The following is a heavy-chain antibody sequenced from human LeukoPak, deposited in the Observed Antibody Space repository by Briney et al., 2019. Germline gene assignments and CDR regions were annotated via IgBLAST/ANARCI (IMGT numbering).Heavy chain of an antibody. CDR2: IWNDGSKK. CDR1: GFSFSTFG. Sequence: GGSLRLSCAASGFSFSTFGMHWARRAPGKGLEGVAVIWNDGSKKFYAESVKGRFTISRDNAKNSLYLQMNSLRAEDTAVYYCASFDYGEDAFDIWGQGTMVTVSS. CDR3: ASFDYGEDAFDI. J-gene: IGHJ3*02. V-gene: IGHV3-33*08. D-gene: IGHD4-17*01.